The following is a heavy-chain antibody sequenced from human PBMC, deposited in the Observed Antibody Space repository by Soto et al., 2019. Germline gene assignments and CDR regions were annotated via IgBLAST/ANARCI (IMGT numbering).Heavy chain of an antibody. CDR2: ISSSSAYI. CDR1: GFNFPGYS. D-gene: IGHD1-1*01. Sequence: GVSLRLSCAASGFNFPGYSMNWVRQAPGKGLEWVSTISSSSAYIYYPDSVKGRFTISRDNAKNSLFLQMNSLRTEDTAVYYCATDQLSLLNYDYWGQGTLVTVSS. V-gene: IGHV3-21*01. J-gene: IGHJ4*02. CDR3: ATDQLSLLNYDY.